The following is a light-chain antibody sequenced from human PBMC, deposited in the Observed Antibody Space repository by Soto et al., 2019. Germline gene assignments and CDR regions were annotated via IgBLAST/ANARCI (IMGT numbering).Light chain of an antibody. Sequence: NFLLTQPHSVSESPGKTVTISCTRSSGSIASNYVQWYQQRPGSAPTTVIYEDNQRPSGVTDRFSGSIDSSSNSASLPISGLKTEDEAGYYCQSYDSSNVVFGGGTKLTVL. V-gene: IGLV6-57*03. J-gene: IGLJ2*01. CDR2: EDN. CDR3: QSYDSSNVV. CDR1: SGSIASNY.